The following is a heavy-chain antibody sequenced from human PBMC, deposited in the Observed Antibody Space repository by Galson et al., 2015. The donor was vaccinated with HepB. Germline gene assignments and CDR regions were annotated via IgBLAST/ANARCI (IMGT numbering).Heavy chain of an antibody. CDR3: VRDSRLELRLNNYFSYGMDV. D-gene: IGHD1-1*01. CDR1: GYSFSNYG. Sequence: SVKVSCKASGYSFSNYGLSWIRQASGPGLEWLGWFSGYDGSTNYAQKSQGRVTMTADASTGTAYLELRNLRSDDTAVYYCVRDSRLELRLNNYFSYGMDVWGQGSAVTVTS. V-gene: IGHV1-18*01. CDR2: FSGYDGST. J-gene: IGHJ6*02.